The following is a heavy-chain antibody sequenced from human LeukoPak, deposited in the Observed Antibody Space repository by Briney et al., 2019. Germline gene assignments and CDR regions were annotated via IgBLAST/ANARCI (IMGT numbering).Heavy chain of an antibody. CDR1: GGSISSSSYY. J-gene: IGHJ6*03. CDR2: IYYSGSI. Sequence: SETLSLTCTVSGGSISSSSYYWGWIRQPPGKGLEWIGSIYYSGSIYYNPSLKSRVTISVDTSKNQFSLKLSAVTAADTAVYYCARGDDTAMAAYYYYYMDVWGKGTTVTVSS. CDR3: ARGDDTAMAAYYYYYMDV. D-gene: IGHD5-18*01. V-gene: IGHV4-39*07.